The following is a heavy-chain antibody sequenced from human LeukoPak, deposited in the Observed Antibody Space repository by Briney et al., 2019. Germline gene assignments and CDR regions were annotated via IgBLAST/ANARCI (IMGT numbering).Heavy chain of an antibody. CDR3: TRSSSRNFGVVIKSYCYYMDV. D-gene: IGHD3-3*01. V-gene: IGHV1-18*01. Sequence: ASVKVACKASGYTFTSYGISWVRQAPGQGLEWMGWISAYNGNTNYAQKLQGRVTTTTDTSTSTAYMELRSLRSDDTAVYYCTRSSSRNFGVVIKSYCYYMDVWGKGTTVTVSS. CDR1: GYTFTSYG. J-gene: IGHJ6*03. CDR2: ISAYNGNT.